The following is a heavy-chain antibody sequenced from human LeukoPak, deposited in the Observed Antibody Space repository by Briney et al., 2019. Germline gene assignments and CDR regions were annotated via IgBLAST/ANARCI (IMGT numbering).Heavy chain of an antibody. CDR3: ASGYGAYYDFWSGYYTPYYYYYYMDV. CDR1: GGSISSYY. CDR2: IYTSGST. J-gene: IGHJ6*03. D-gene: IGHD3-3*01. V-gene: IGHV4-4*09. Sequence: SETLSLTRTVSGGSISSYYWSWIRQPPGKGLEWIGYIYTSGSTNYNPSLKSRVTISVDTSKNQFSLKLSSVTAADTAVDYCASGYGAYYDFWSGYYTPYYYYYYMDVWGKGTTVTVSS.